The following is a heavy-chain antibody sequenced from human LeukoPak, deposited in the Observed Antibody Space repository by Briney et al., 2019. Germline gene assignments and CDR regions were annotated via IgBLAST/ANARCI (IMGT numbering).Heavy chain of an antibody. Sequence: SETLSLTCTVSGGSISSYYWSWIRQPPGKGLEWIGYIYYSGSTNYNPSLKSRVTISVDTSKNQFSLKLSSVTAADTAVYYCARGGYYFDYWGQGTLVTVSS. CDR1: GGSISSYY. V-gene: IGHV4-59*01. CDR2: IYYSGST. CDR3: ARGGYYFDY. J-gene: IGHJ4*02. D-gene: IGHD3-10*01.